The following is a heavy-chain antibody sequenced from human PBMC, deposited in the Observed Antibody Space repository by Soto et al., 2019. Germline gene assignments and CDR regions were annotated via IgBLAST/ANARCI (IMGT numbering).Heavy chain of an antibody. CDR2: INSSSSTI. D-gene: IGHD1-26*01. CDR3: ARDREDSGSYYDY. V-gene: IGHV3-48*02. CDR1: GFTFSSYS. Sequence: GGSLRLSCAASGFTFSSYSINWVRQAPGKGLQWVSWINSSSSTIYYAVSVKGRFTISRENAKNSLYLQMNSVRDEDTAGYYCARDREDSGSYYDYWGQGTLVTVSS. J-gene: IGHJ4*02.